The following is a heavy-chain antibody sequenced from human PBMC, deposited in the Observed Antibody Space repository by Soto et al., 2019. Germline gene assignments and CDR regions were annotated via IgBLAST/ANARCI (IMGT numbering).Heavy chain of an antibody. CDR2: INHSGST. CDR3: AGREFASSSFHYYYYAVDG. Sequence: PSETLSLTCAVYGGSFSDYFWTWIRHPPGKGLEWIGEINHSGSTNFNPSLKSRVAISADTSRNQFSLRVTSVTAADTAVYYCAGREFASSSFHYYYYAVDGWGKGTTVTVSS. V-gene: IGHV4-34*01. J-gene: IGHJ6*04. D-gene: IGHD6-6*01. CDR1: GGSFSDYF.